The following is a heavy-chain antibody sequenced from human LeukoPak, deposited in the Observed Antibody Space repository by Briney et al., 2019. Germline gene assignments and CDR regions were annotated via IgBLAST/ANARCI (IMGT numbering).Heavy chain of an antibody. J-gene: IGHJ6*03. Sequence: GGSLRLSCAASGFTFSSYWMSWVRQAPGKGLEWVANIKQDGSEKYYVDSVKGRFTISRDNAKNSLYLQMNSLRAEDTAVYYCARHVGIGYSYGLDYYYYMDVWGKGTTVTVSS. CDR1: GFTFSSYW. CDR2: IKQDGSEK. CDR3: ARHVGIGYSYGLDYYYYMDV. V-gene: IGHV3-7*01. D-gene: IGHD5-18*01.